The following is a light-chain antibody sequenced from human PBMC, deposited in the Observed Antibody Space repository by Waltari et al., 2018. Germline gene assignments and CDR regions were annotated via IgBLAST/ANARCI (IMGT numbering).Light chain of an antibody. J-gene: IGLJ3*02. Sequence: QLVLTQSPSASASLGASIKLTCTLSSGHSSNVIAWLQQQPEKGPRVLIKVNSDGSHRKGDEIPDRFSGSSSGSERYLSISSLQSEDETDYFCQTGGHGTWVFGGGTKLTVL. CDR3: QTGGHGTWV. CDR1: SGHSSNV. CDR2: VNSDGSH. V-gene: IGLV4-69*01.